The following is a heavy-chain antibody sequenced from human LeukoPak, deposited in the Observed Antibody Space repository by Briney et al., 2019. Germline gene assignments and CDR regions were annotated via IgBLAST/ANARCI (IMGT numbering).Heavy chain of an antibody. D-gene: IGHD4-17*01. CDR1: GGSFSGYH. CDR2: INHSGST. Sequence: PSETLSLTCAVYGGSFSGYHWSWIRQPPGKGLEWIGEINHSGSTNYNPSLKSRVTISVDTSKNQFSLKLSSVTAADTAVYYCARGRGYGDYHHWGQGTLVTVSS. CDR3: ARGRGYGDYHH. J-gene: IGHJ1*01. V-gene: IGHV4-34*01.